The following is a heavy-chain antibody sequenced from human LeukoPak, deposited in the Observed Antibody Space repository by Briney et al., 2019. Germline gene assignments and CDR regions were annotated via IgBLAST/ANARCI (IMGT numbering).Heavy chain of an antibody. CDR3: ARDRGDILSGLYMDV. D-gene: IGHD3-9*01. Sequence: ASVKVSCKASGGTFNTYAINWVRQAPGQGLEYMGWISAYNGHTNYAQKFQGRVTMTTDTSTSTASMELRSLRSDDTAVYYCARDRGDILSGLYMDVWGKGTTVTVSS. CDR1: GGTFNTYA. CDR2: ISAYNGHT. J-gene: IGHJ6*03. V-gene: IGHV1-18*01.